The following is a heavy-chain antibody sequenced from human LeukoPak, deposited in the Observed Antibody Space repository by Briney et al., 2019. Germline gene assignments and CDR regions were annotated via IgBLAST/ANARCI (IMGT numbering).Heavy chain of an antibody. D-gene: IGHD3-22*01. Sequence: GGSLRLSCAASGFTFSSYSMNWVRQAPGKGLEWVSVIYSGGSTYYADSVKGRFTISRDNSKNTLYLQMNSLRAEDTAVYYCAKDLVIVVVRPNYYFDYWGQGTLVTVSS. V-gene: IGHV3-23*03. CDR1: GFTFSSYS. CDR3: AKDLVIVVVRPNYYFDY. CDR2: IYSGGST. J-gene: IGHJ4*02.